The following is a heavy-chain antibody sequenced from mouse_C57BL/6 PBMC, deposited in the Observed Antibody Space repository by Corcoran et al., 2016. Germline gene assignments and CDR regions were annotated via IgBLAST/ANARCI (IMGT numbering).Heavy chain of an antibody. Sequence: EGQLQQCGPVLVKPGASGKMSYKAWRYTCADCCINLVKQSNGKGVEWSGVINPYNGVTSYNQKFKGKATLTVDKSSSTAYMELNSLTSEDSAVYYSARFYYGVDYWGQGTSFTVSS. CDR3: ARFYYGVDY. CDR2: INPYNGVT. J-gene: IGHJ4*01. V-gene: IGHV1-19*01. CDR1: RYTCADCC.